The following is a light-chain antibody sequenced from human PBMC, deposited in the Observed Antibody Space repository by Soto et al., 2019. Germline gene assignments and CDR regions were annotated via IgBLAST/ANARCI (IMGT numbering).Light chain of an antibody. CDR2: AAS. J-gene: IGKJ1*01. V-gene: IGKV1-9*01. CDR3: EQLYSYPRT. CDR1: QGISSH. Sequence: DIQLTQSPSFLSASVGDRVTITCRAGQGISSHLAWYQQKPGKAPKLLIYAASTLQGGVPSRFSGSGSGTEFTLTVSSLQPEDFATYYCEQLYSYPRTFGQGTKVDIK.